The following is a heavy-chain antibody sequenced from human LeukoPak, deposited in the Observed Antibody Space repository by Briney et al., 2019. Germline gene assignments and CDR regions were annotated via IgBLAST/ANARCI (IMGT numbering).Heavy chain of an antibody. CDR2: IRSRGNDI. D-gene: IGHD5-18*01. V-gene: IGHV3-48*03. CDR1: GFTLRDYG. J-gene: IGHJ4*02. CDR3: AREDFGYSYGTGDFDY. Sequence: GGSLRLSREASGFTLRDYGMNWVRQAPGKGRGWGSYIRSRGNDIYYADSVKGRFTISRDNAKSSLYLQMSRLRAEDTAVYYCAREDFGYSYGTGDFDYWGQGTLVTVSS.